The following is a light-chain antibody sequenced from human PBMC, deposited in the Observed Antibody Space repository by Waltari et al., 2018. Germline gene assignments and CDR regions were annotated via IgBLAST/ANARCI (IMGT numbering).Light chain of an antibody. CDR1: QGISSY. J-gene: IGKJ5*01. V-gene: IGKV1-9*01. Sequence: DIHLTQSPSFLSASVGDRITIPCRASQGISSYLAWYQQKPGKAPKLLIYAASTLQSGVPSRFSGSGSGTEFTLTISSLQPEDFATYYCQHLNSYPSITFGQGTRLEIK. CDR3: QHLNSYPSIT. CDR2: AAS.